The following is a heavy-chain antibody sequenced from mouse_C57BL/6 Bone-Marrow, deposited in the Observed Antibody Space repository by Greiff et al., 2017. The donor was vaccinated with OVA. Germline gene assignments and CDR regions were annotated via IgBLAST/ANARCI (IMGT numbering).Heavy chain of an antibody. V-gene: IGHV1-55*01. D-gene: IGHD1-1*01. CDR2: LYPGSGST. Sequence: QVQLQQPGAELVKPGASVKMSCKASGYTFTSYWITWVKQRPGQGLEWIGGLYPGSGSTNYNEKFTSKATLTVDTSSSTAYMQRSSLTSEDSEVYDGARTGYYGSSFYYFDYWGQGTTLTVSS. J-gene: IGHJ2*01. CDR1: GYTFTSYW. CDR3: ARTGYYGSSFYYFDY.